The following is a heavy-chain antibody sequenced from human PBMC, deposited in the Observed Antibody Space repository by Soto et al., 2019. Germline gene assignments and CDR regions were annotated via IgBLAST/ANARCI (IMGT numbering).Heavy chain of an antibody. CDR3: ARDNVASTNYFWFDP. CDR1: GFTFSSYG. V-gene: IGHV3-33*01. CDR2: VWNDGTNP. J-gene: IGHJ5*02. D-gene: IGHD1-7*01. Sequence: QVQLVESGGGVVQPGRSLRLSCAASGFTFSSYGMHWVRLTPGKGLEWVALVWNDGTNPYYADSVQGRFTISRDNSKNTLYLQIHRLSPEDTAVYYCARDNVASTNYFWFDPRGQGTLVTVSS.